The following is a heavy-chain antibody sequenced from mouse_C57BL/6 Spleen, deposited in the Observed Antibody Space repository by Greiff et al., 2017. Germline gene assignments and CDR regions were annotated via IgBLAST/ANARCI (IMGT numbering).Heavy chain of an antibody. J-gene: IGHJ3*01. D-gene: IGHD3-2*02. CDR1: GYTFTSYW. Sequence: QVQLQQPGAELVRPGSSVKLSCKASGYTFTSYWMHWVKQRPIQGLEWIGNIDPSDSETHYNQKFKDKATLTVDKSSSTAYRQLSSLTSEDSAVYYGARAVDSSGYVWFAYWGQGTLVTVSA. CDR3: ARAVDSSGYVWFAY. CDR2: IDPSDSET. V-gene: IGHV1-52*01.